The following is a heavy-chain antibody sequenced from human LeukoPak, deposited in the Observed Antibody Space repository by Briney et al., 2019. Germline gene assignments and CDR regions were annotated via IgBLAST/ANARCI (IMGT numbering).Heavy chain of an antibody. V-gene: IGHV4-34*01. J-gene: IGHJ6*03. CDR2: INHSGST. Sequence: PSETLSLTCAVYGGSFSGYYWSWIRQPPGKGLEWIGEINHSGSTNYNPSLKSRVTISVDTSKNQFSLKLSSVTAADTAVYYCAVPFHYYYYMDVWGKGTTVTISS. CDR1: GGSFSGYY. CDR3: AVPFHYYYYMDV.